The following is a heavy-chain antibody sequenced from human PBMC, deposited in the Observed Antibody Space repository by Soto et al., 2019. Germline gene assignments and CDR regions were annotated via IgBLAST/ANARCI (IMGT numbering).Heavy chain of an antibody. J-gene: IGHJ4*02. V-gene: IGHV3-49*03. D-gene: IGHD4-17*01. Sequence: PGGSLRLSCTASGFTFGDYAMSWFRQAPGKGLEWVGFIRSKAYGGTTEYAASVKGRFTISRDDSKSIAYLQMNSLKTEDTAVYYCTRDMYYGDGYYFDYWGQGTLVTVS. CDR2: IRSKAYGGTT. CDR3: TRDMYYGDGYYFDY. CDR1: GFTFGDYA.